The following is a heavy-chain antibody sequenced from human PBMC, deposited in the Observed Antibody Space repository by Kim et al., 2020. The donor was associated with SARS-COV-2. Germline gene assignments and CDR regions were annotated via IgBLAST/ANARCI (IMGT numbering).Heavy chain of an antibody. D-gene: IGHD6-13*01. J-gene: IGHJ4*02. V-gene: IGHV3-49*04. CDR2: IRSKAYGGTT. CDR3: TRVADSSSSWHGYYFDY. Sequence: GGSLRLSCTASGFTFGDYAMSWVRQAPGKGLEWVGFIRSKAYGGTTEYAASVKGRFTISRDDSKSIAYLQMNSLKTEDTAVYYCTRVADSSSSWHGYYFDYWGQGTLVTVSS. CDR1: GFTFGDYA.